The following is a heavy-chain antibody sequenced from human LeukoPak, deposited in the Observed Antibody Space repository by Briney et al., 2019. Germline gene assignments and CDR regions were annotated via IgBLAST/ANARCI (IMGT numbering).Heavy chain of an antibody. J-gene: IGHJ4*02. V-gene: IGHV3-9*03. CDR1: GFTFDDYA. CDR2: ISWNSCSI. CDR3: AKGSYDSSGYYNFDY. Sequence: PGGSLRLSCAASGFTFDDYAMHWVRQAPGKGLEWVSGISWNSCSIGYADSVKGRFTISRDNAKNSLYLQMNSLRAEDMALYYCAKGSYDSSGYYNFDYWGQGTLVTVSS. D-gene: IGHD3-22*01.